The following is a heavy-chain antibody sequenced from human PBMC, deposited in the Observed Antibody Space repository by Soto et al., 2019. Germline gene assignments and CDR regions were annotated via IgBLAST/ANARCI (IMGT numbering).Heavy chain of an antibody. V-gene: IGHV3-33*01. J-gene: IGHJ4*02. CDR1: GFTFDNYG. Sequence: QVHLVESGGGVVQPGKSLRLSCAASGFTFDNYGMLWVRQAPGKGLEWVALISYDDSYRYYTNSVRGRFTISRDNSKNMVFLHMNSLQGVDTAVYYCAGGDYGDSIDFWGQGTLVTVSS. CDR2: ISYDDSYR. D-gene: IGHD4-17*01. CDR3: AGGDYGDSIDF.